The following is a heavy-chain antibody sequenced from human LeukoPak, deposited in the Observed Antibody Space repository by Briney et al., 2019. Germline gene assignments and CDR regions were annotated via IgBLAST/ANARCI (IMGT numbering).Heavy chain of an antibody. CDR3: ARGPTVGRFYYGMDA. J-gene: IGHJ6*02. CDR2: IYYSGST. D-gene: IGHD4-23*01. Sequence: PSETLSLTCTVSGGSISSSSYYWSWIRQPPGKGLEWIGYIYYSGSTNYNPSLKSRVTMSLDTSKTQFSLKLSSVTAADTAVYYCARGPTVGRFYYGMDAWGQGTTVTVSS. CDR1: GGSISSSSYY. V-gene: IGHV4-61*01.